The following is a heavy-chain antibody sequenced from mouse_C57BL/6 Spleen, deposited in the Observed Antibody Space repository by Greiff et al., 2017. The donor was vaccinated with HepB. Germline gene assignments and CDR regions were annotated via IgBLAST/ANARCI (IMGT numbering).Heavy chain of an antibody. V-gene: IGHV1-82*01. CDR2: IYPGDGDT. CDR1: GYAFSSSW. CDR3: ATYGNYSYYFDY. D-gene: IGHD2-1*01. Sequence: VQLQQSGPELVKPGASVKISCKASGYAFSSSWMNWVKQRPGKGLEWIGRIYPGDGDTNYNGKFKGKATLTADKSSSTAYMQLSSLTSEDSAVYFCATYGNYSYYFDYWGQGTTLTVSS. J-gene: IGHJ2*01.